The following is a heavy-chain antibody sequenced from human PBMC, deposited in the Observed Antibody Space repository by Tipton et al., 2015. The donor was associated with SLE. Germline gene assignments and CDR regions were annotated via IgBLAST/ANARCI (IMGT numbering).Heavy chain of an antibody. V-gene: IGHV4-30-4*08. J-gene: IGHJ4*02. Sequence: TLSLTCSVSGGSVYSDDHYWSWIRQLPGRGLEWIGHITYSGSTKYNPSLKSRVSISVDTSKNQFSLKLSSVTAADTAVYYCARHMITGGEFDYWGQGTLVTVSS. CDR2: ITYSGST. CDR3: ARHMITGGEFDY. D-gene: IGHD3-16*01. CDR1: GGSVYSDDHY.